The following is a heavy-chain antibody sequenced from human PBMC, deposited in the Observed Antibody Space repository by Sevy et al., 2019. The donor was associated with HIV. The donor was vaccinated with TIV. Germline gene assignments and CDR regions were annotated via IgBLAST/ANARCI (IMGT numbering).Heavy chain of an antibody. J-gene: IGHJ3*02. CDR3: ARPRFLEWLSSAAFDI. CDR1: GFVFSSYA. D-gene: IGHD3-3*01. V-gene: IGHV3-30*04. Sequence: GGSLRLSCTASGFVFSSYAMHWVRQAPGKGLEWVAFIAYDGSNKNYADSVKDRFTLSRDNPKNTLYLQMNSLGAEDTAVYYCARPRFLEWLSSAAFDIWGQGTMVTVSS. CDR2: IAYDGSNK.